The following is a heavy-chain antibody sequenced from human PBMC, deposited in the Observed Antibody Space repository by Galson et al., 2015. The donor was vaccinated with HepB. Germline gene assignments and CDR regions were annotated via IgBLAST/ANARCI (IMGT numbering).Heavy chain of an antibody. CDR3: ARGRVQQWVREFDP. CDR1: GGSISSYY. V-gene: IGHV4-59*08. D-gene: IGHD6-19*01. Sequence: SETLSLTCTVSGGSISSYYWSWIRQPPGKGLEWIGNIYYTGGSNYNPSSESRVSISVDTSRKRFSLKLTSVTAADTAVYYCARGRVQQWVREFDPWGQGTLVIVSS. CDR2: IYYTGGS. J-gene: IGHJ5*02.